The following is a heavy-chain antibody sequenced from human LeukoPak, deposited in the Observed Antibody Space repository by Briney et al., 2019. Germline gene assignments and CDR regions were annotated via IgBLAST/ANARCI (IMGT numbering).Heavy chain of an antibody. J-gene: IGHJ6*02. CDR3: ARSSGSGSLDGMDV. CDR1: GYSISSGYY. D-gene: IGHD3-10*01. Sequence: PSETLSLTCTVSGYSISSGYYWGWIRQPPGKTLEWIGSVYHSGSTYYNPSLKSRVTMSLDTSKNQFSLKMNSVTAADTAVYYCARSSGSGSLDGMDVWGQGTTVTVSS. V-gene: IGHV4-38-2*02. CDR2: VYHSGST.